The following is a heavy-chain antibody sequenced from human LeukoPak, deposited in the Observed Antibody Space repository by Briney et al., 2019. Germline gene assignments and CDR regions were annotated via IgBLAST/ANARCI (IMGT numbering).Heavy chain of an antibody. CDR3: ASGRCGGGSCYHAY. V-gene: IGHV3-48*04. Sequence: PGGSLRLSCAASGFAFSNAWMNWVRQAPGKGLEWISYISSSGTTIYYADSVKGRFTISRDNAKNSLYLQMNSLRAEDTAVYYCASGRCGGGSCYHAYWGQGTLVTVSS. CDR2: ISSSGTTI. D-gene: IGHD2-15*01. CDR1: GFAFSNAW. J-gene: IGHJ4*02.